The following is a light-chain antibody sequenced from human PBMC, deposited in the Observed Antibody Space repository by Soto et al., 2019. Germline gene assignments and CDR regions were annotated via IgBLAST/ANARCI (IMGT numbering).Light chain of an antibody. Sequence: DIQMTQSPSSLSESVGDRVTITCRASQGIRNDLGWYQQKPGNAPKRLIYAASSLQSWVPSRFSGSGSGTEFTLTIRSLQSEDLSVYYCQQYNKWPLLTVGGVTKVDIK. CDR2: AAS. J-gene: IGKJ4*01. CDR1: QGIRND. V-gene: IGKV1-17*01. CDR3: QQYNKWPLLT.